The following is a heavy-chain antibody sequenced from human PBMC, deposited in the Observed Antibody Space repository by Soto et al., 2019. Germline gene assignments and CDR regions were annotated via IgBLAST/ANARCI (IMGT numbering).Heavy chain of an antibody. CDR3: ARVRKELWFDDAFDI. Sequence: PGGSLRLSCAASGFTFSSYSMNWARQAPGKGLEWVSYISSSSSTIYYADSVKGRFTISRDNAKNSLYLQMNSLRDEDTAVYYCARVRKELWFDDAFDIWGQGTMVTVSS. CDR1: GFTFSSYS. D-gene: IGHD3-10*01. J-gene: IGHJ3*02. V-gene: IGHV3-48*02. CDR2: ISSSSSTI.